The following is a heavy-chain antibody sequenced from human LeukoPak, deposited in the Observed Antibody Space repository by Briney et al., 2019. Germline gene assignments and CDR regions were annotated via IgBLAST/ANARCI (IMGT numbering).Heavy chain of an antibody. CDR2: IYYSGST. V-gene: IGHV4-30-4*08. Sequence: SETLPLTCTVSGGSISSGGYYWSWIRQHPGKGLEWIGYIYYSGSTYYNPSLKSRVTISVDTSKNQFSLKLSSVTAADTAVYYCARDLLNEGNHLDYWGQGTLVTVSS. D-gene: IGHD4-23*01. CDR1: GGSISSGGYY. J-gene: IGHJ4*02. CDR3: ARDLLNEGNHLDY.